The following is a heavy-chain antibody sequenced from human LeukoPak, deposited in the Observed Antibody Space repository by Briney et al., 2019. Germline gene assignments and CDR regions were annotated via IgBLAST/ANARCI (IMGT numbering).Heavy chain of an antibody. CDR3: AKARSGLVLGQFGF. V-gene: IGHV3-30*04. Sequence: PGRSLRLSCAASGFTFSSYAMHWVRQAPGKGLEWVAVISYDGSNKYYADSVKGRFTVSRDNSKNTLYLQMNSLRAEDTAVYYWAKARSGLVLGQFGFWGQGTPV. CDR1: GFTFSSYA. D-gene: IGHD3-3*01. J-gene: IGHJ4*02. CDR2: ISYDGSNK.